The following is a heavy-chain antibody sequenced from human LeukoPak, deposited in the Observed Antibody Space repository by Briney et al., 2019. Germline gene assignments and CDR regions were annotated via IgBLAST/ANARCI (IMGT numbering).Heavy chain of an antibody. CDR2: IKQDGNEK. D-gene: IGHD3-10*01. Sequence: GGSLRLSCATSGFTFRNYWMSWVRQAPGKGLEWLANIKQDGNEKYYVDSVKGRFTISRDNAKNTLYLQMNSLRAEDTAVYYCAKHTQPHLPYYYGSGNDYWGQGTLVTVSS. J-gene: IGHJ4*02. V-gene: IGHV3-7*03. CDR1: GFTFRNYW. CDR3: AKHTQPHLPYYYGSGNDY.